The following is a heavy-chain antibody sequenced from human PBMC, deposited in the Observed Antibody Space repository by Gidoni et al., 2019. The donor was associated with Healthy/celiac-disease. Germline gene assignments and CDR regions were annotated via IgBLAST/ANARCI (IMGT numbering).Heavy chain of an antibody. CDR1: DGSFSGYY. D-gene: IGHD3-10*01. CDR2: INHSGST. J-gene: IGHJ6*02. CDR3: AACYGPVGYYYYGMDV. V-gene: IGHV4-34*01. Sequence: QVQLQQWGAGLLKPSETLSLTCAVYDGSFSGYYWSWIRQPPGKGLEWIGEINHSGSTNYNPSLKSRVTISVDTSKNQFSLKLSSVTAADTAVYYCAACYGPVGYYYYGMDVWGQGTTVTVSS.